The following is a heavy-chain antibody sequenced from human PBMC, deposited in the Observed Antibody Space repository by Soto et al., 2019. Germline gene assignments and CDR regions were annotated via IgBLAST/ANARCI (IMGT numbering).Heavy chain of an antibody. J-gene: IGHJ4*02. V-gene: IGHV4-39*01. CDR1: GGSISSSSYY. CDR2: IYYSGST. CDR3: ARHTPAISISDH. D-gene: IGHD2-15*01. Sequence: QLQLQESGPGLVKPSETLSLTCTVSGGSISSSSYYWGWIRQPPGKGLEWIGSIYYSGSTYYNPSLMSRVPISVDTSKNEFSLKLSSVPAADTAVYYCARHTPAISISDHWGQGTLVTVSS.